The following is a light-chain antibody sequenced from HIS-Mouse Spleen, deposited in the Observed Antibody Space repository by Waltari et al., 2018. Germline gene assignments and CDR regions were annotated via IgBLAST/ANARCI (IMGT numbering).Light chain of an antibody. V-gene: IGLV2-23*01. CDR1: SSDVGSYNL. J-gene: IGLJ2*01. Sequence: QSALTQPASVSGSPVQSITISCTGTSSDVGSYNLVSWYQQHPGKAPKLMIYEGSKRPSGVSNRFSGSKSGNTASLTISGLQAEDEADYYCCSYAGSSTVVFGGGTKLTVL. CDR2: EGS. CDR3: CSYAGSSTVV.